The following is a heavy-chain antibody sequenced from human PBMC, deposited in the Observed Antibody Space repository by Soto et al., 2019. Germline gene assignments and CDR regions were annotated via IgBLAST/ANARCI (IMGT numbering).Heavy chain of an antibody. D-gene: IGHD3-22*01. V-gene: IGHV1-69*01. CDR2: SIPIFGTA. CDR1: GGTFSSYA. J-gene: IGHJ4*02. CDR3: ARSWDSSGSSGY. Sequence: QVQLVQSGAEVKKPGSSVKVSCKASGGTFSSYAISWVRQAPGQGLEWKGGSIPIFGTANYAQKFQGRVTITADESTSTAYRELRSLRSEDTDVYYFARSWDSSGSSGYWGQGTLVTVSS.